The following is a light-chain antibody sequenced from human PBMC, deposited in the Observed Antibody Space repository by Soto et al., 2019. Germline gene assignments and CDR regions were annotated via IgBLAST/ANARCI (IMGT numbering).Light chain of an antibody. Sequence: DIQMTHSPSSLSASVGDRVTITCRASQDISTWLAWYQQKPARAPTLLIYDASTLESGGPSRFSGSGSATQFTTPISSLQPEDFATSYCQHHYSHTSTFGPGTKVDIK. CDR3: QHHYSHTST. CDR1: QDISTW. V-gene: IGKV1-5*01. CDR2: DAS. J-gene: IGKJ1*01.